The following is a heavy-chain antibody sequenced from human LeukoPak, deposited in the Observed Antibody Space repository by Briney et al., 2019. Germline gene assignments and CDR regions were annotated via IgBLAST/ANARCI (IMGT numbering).Heavy chain of an antibody. D-gene: IGHD2-15*01. CDR3: ARMTPDSPSFDY. CDR2: IDWDDDK. Sequence: SAPALVKPTQTLTLTCTFSGFSLSTPEMCVTWIRQPPGKALEWLARIDWDDDKFYSPSLRTRLTISKDTPKNQVVLRMTNMDPVDTGTYYCARMTPDSPSFDYWGQGAQITVSS. J-gene: IGHJ4*02. V-gene: IGHV2-70*17. CDR1: GFSLSTPEMC.